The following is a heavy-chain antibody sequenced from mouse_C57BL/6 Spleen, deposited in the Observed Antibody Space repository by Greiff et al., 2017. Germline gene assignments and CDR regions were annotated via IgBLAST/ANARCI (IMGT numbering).Heavy chain of an antibody. D-gene: IGHD1-1*01. J-gene: IGHJ2*01. CDR2: IYPGSGST. Sequence: QVQLQQPGAELVKPGASVKMSCKASGYTFTSYWITWVKQRPGQGLEWIGDIYPGSGSTNYNEKFKSKATLTVDTSSSTAYMQRSSLTSEDSAVYYCARGDYYGSSGEGDDWGQCTTLTVSS. V-gene: IGHV1-55*01. CDR3: ARGDYYGSSGEGDD. CDR1: GYTFTSYW.